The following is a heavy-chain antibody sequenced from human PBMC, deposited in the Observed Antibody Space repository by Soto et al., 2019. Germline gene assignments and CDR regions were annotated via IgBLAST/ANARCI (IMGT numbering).Heavy chain of an antibody. CDR2: IYHSGST. D-gene: IGHD6-19*01. Sequence: PSETLSLTCAVSGGSISSSNWWSWVRQPPGKGLEWIGEIYHSGSTNYNPSLKSRVTISVDKSKNQFSLKLSSVTAADTAVYYCARVSVRFTLRIAVAGTTKTFDYWGQGTLVTVSS. CDR3: ARVSVRFTLRIAVAGTTKTFDY. CDR1: GGSISSSNW. V-gene: IGHV4-4*02. J-gene: IGHJ4*02.